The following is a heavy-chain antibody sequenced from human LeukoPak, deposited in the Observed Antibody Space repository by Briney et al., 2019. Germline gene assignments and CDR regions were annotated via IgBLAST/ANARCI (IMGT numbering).Heavy chain of an antibody. Sequence: GGSLRLSCAASGFTFSSYWMSWVRQAPGKGLEWVANIKQDGSEKYYVDSVKGRFTISRDNAKNSLYLQMDSLRAEDTAVYYCARDHRIAVAGTRYPYFDYWGQGTLVTVSS. CDR3: ARDHRIAVAGTRYPYFDY. CDR1: GFTFSSYW. D-gene: IGHD6-19*01. J-gene: IGHJ4*02. CDR2: IKQDGSEK. V-gene: IGHV3-7*01.